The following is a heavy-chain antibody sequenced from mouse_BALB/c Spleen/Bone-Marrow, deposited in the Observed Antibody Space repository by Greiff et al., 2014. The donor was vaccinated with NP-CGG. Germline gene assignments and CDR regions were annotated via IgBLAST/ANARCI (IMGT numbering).Heavy chain of an antibody. V-gene: IGHV1S137*01. CDR3: AREAGPWYFDV. CDR1: GYTFTDYA. Sequence: QVQLQQSGAELVRPGVSVKISCKGSGYTFTDYAMYWVKQSHAKSLEWIGIISTYYGDASYNQKFKGKATMTVDKPSSTAYMELARLTSEDSAIYYCAREAGPWYFDVWGAGTTVTVSS. J-gene: IGHJ1*01. CDR2: ISTYYGDA.